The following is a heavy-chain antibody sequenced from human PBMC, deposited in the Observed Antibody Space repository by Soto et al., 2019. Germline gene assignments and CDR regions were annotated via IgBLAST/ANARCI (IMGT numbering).Heavy chain of an antibody. D-gene: IGHD6-25*01. CDR2: IIPIFGTA. J-gene: IGHJ3*02. CDR1: GGAFSSYA. Sequence: GASVKVSFKASGGAFSSYAISWVRQAPGQGLEWMGGIIPIFGTANYAQKFQGRVTITADESTRTAYMELSSLRSEDTAVYYCATCGRNDAFDIWGQGTIVTVSS. V-gene: IGHV1-69*13. CDR3: ATCGRNDAFDI.